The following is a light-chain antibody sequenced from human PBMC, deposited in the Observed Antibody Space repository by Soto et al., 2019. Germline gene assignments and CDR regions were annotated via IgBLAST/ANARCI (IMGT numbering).Light chain of an antibody. Sequence: DIRMTQSPSSLSASVADRVTITCRASQSISSYLNWYQQKPGKAPKLLIYAASSLRSGVPSRFSGSGSGTDFTLTISSLQPEDFATYYCQQSYSTPTFGQGTLVESK. J-gene: IGKJ5*01. CDR2: AAS. CDR1: QSISSY. V-gene: IGKV1-39*01. CDR3: QQSYSTPT.